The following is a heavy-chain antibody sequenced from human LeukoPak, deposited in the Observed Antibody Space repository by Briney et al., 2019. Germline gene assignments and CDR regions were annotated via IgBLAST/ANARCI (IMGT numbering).Heavy chain of an antibody. V-gene: IGHV3-64*01. D-gene: IGHD3-22*01. J-gene: IGHJ4*02. CDR3: ARSSGYGYYFDY. CDR1: GFTFSSDA. CDR2: ISSNGGTT. Sequence: GGSLRLSCAASGFTFSSDAMHWVRQAPGKGLEYVSAISSNGGTTHYGNSVKGRFTISRDNSKNTLYLQMGSLRAEDMAVYFCARSSGYGYYFDYWGQGTLVTVSS.